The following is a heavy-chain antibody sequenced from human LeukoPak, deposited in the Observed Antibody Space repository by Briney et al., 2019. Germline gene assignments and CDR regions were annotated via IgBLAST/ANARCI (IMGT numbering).Heavy chain of an antibody. CDR1: GGSIISYY. CDR3: ARHAATGTTSSLRFDP. J-gene: IGHJ5*02. D-gene: IGHD4-17*01. V-gene: IGHV4-59*08. CDR2: IYYSGST. Sequence: PSETLSLTCTVSGGSIISYYWTWIRQPPGKGLEWIGYIYYSGSTNYNSSLKSRVTISVDTSKNQFSLKLSSVTAADTAVYYCARHAATGTTSSLRFDPWGQGTLVTVSS.